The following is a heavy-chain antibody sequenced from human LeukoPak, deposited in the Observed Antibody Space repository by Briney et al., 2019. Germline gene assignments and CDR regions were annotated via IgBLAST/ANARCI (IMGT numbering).Heavy chain of an antibody. D-gene: IGHD4-17*01. CDR1: GFTFSSNG. Sequence: GGSLRLSCAASGFTFSSNGMHWVRQAPSKGLEWVAVIWYDGSNKNYADSVKGRFTISRDNSKNTLYLQMNSLRAEDTAVYYCARGGRTTWHGMDVWGQGTTVTVSS. CDR3: ARGGRTTWHGMDV. J-gene: IGHJ6*02. V-gene: IGHV3-33*08. CDR2: IWYDGSNK.